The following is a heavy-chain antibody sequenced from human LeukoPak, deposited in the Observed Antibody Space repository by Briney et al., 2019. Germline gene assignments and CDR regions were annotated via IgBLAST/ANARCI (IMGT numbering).Heavy chain of an antibody. J-gene: IGHJ4*02. Sequence: GGSLRLSCAASGFTFSSYGIHWVRQAPGRGLEWVAVIWYDGSNKYYADSVKGRFTISRDNSKNTMYLQMNSLRVEDTAVYYCARDLTHYFDYWGQGTLVTVSS. CDR1: GFTFSSYG. V-gene: IGHV3-33*01. CDR2: IWYDGSNK. CDR3: ARDLTHYFDY.